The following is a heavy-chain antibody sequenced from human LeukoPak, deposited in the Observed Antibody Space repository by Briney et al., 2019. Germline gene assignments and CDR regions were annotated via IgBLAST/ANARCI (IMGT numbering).Heavy chain of an antibody. CDR1: GGSISSYY. Sequence: PSETLSLTCTVSGGSISSYYWSWIRQPPGKGLEWIGYIYYSGSTNYNPSLKSRVTISVDTSKNQFSLKLSSVTAADTAVYYCARHDPKIEMGIDYWGQGTLVTVSS. V-gene: IGHV4-59*01. CDR2: IYYSGST. J-gene: IGHJ4*02. D-gene: IGHD5-24*01. CDR3: ARHDPKIEMGIDY.